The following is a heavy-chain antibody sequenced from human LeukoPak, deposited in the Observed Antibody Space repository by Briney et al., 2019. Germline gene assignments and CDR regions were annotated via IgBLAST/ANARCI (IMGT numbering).Heavy chain of an antibody. CDR1: GYTFTSYG. V-gene: IGHV1-18*01. CDR3: ARVAAAVDL. J-gene: IGHJ5*02. D-gene: IGHD6-13*01. CDR2: ISAYNGNT. Sequence: ASVKVSCKASGYTFTSYGISWVGQAPGQGGEGMGWISAYNGNTNYPQKLQGRVTMTTDTSTSTAYMQLRSLRSDDTAVYYCARVAAAVDLWGQGTLVTVSS.